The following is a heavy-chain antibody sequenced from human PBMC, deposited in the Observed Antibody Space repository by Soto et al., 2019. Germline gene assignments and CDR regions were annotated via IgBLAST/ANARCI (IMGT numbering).Heavy chain of an antibody. D-gene: IGHD5-18*01. J-gene: IGHJ4*02. Sequence: QAQLVESGGGVVQPGGSLRLSCAASGFTFSSYGMHWVRQAPGTGLEWVAVISDDGGLQHYADSVKGRFTISRDNSKNMVLLQMNSLRAEDTAVYYCVSDRGYGHASVPYSWGQGTLV. V-gene: IGHV3-30*03. CDR3: VSDRGYGHASVPYS. CDR1: GFTFSSYG. CDR2: ISDDGGLQ.